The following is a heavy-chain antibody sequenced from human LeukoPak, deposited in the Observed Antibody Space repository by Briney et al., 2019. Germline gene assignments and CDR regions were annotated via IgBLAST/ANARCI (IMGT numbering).Heavy chain of an antibody. V-gene: IGHV4-59*08. J-gene: IGHJ4*02. CDR3: ARHLPGPYGSGSYSSGFDY. CDR2: IYYSGST. D-gene: IGHD3-10*01. CDR1: GGSISSYY. Sequence: SETLSLTCTVSGGSISSYYWSWIRQPPGKGLEWIGYIYYSGSTNYNPSLKSRVTISVDTSKNQFSLKLSSVTAADTAVYYCARHLPGPYGSGSYSSGFDYWGQGTLVTVSS.